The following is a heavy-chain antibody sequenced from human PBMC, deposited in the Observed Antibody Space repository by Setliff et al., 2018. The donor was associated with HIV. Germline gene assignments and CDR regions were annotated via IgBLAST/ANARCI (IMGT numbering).Heavy chain of an antibody. CDR1: GYSFSSYG. CDR3: ARMRGGHNIREGAFDI. J-gene: IGHJ3*02. V-gene: IGHV1-18*01. D-gene: IGHD1-20*01. CDR2: MSTDNGNT. Sequence: ASVKVSCKASGYSFSSYGIGWVRLAPGQGLEWMGWMSTDNGNTSYAQKVQGRVTMTTDTGTRTAYMELRSLRSDDTAMYYCARMRGGHNIREGAFDIWGQGTMVTVSS.